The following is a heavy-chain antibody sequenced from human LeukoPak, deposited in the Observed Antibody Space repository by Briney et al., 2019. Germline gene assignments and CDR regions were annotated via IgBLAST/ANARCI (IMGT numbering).Heavy chain of an antibody. V-gene: IGHV3-21*01. J-gene: IGHJ6*02. Sequence: GGSLRLSCAASGFTLSTYSMNWVRQAPGKGLEWVSSISSRATYMYYADSVKGRFTISRDNAKNSLYLQMNSLRAEDTAVYYCARGGVGLVIIPGWEYDYYGLDVWGQGPTVTVSS. CDR3: ARGGVGLVIIPGWEYDYYGLDV. CDR1: GFTLSTYS. CDR2: ISSRATYM. D-gene: IGHD3/OR15-3a*01.